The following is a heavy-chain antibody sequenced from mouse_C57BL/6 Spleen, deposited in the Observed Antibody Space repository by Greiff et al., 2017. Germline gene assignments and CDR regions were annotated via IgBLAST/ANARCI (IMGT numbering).Heavy chain of an antibody. CDR2: INPSTGGT. D-gene: IGHD3-3*01. Sequence: VQLQQSGPELVKPGASVKISCKASGYSFTGYYMNWVKQSPEKSLEWIGEINPSTGGTTYNQKFKAKATLTVDKSSSTAYMQLKSLTSEDSAVYYCARRGRDAPKGYYAMDYWGQGTSVTVSS. V-gene: IGHV1-42*01. CDR1: GYSFTGYY. J-gene: IGHJ4*01. CDR3: ARRGRDAPKGYYAMDY.